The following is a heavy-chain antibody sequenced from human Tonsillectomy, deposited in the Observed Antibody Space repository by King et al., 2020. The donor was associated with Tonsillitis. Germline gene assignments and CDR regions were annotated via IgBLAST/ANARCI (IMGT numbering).Heavy chain of an antibody. CDR3: ARESRVRY. V-gene: IGHV3-7*01. Sequence: VQLVESGGNLVQPGGSLRLPCAASGFTFSNYWMTWVRQAPGKGLECVAIIKPDGSEKYYVDSVKGRFTISRDNAKNSLYLQMNSLRAEDTAVYYCARESRVRYWGQGTLVTVSS. CDR1: GFTFSNYW. J-gene: IGHJ4*02. CDR2: IKPDGSEK.